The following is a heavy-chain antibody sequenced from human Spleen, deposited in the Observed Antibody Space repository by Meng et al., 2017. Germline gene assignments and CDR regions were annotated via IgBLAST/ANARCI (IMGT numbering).Heavy chain of an antibody. CDR1: GFSLSTSGVG. J-gene: IGHJ4*02. D-gene: IGHD3-3*01. CDR2: IYWDDDK. CDR3: AHRLDNVRDRVFGVVTFFDY. Sequence: SGPTLVKPTQTLTLTCTFSGFSLSTSGVGVGWIRQPPGKALEWLALIYWDDDKRYSPSLKSRLTITKDTSKNQVVLTMTNMDPVDTATYYCAHRLDNVRDRVFGVVTFFDYWGQGTRVTVAS. V-gene: IGHV2-5*02.